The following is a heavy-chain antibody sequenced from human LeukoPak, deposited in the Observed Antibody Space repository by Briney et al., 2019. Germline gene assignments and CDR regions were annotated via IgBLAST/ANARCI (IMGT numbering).Heavy chain of an antibody. CDR1: GGTFSSYA. CDR3: ARGQPQGVWFGELLGGYFDY. CDR2: IIPIFGTA. D-gene: IGHD3-10*01. J-gene: IGHJ4*02. Sequence: GASVKVSCKASGGTFSSYAISWVRQAPGQGLEWMGGIIPIFGTANYAQKFQGRVTITTDESTSTAYMELSSLRSDDTAVYYCARGQPQGVWFGELLGGYFDYWGQGTLVTVSS. V-gene: IGHV1-69*05.